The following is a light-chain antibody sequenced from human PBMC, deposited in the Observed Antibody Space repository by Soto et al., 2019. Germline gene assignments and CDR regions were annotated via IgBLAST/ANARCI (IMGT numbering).Light chain of an antibody. J-gene: IGKJ2*01. CDR2: GAS. CDR1: PSVSSSY. CDR3: QQYGSSPYT. Sequence: EIVLTQSPGTLSLSPGERATLSCRASPSVSSSYLAWYQQKPGQAPRLLIYGASSRATGIPDRFSGSGSGTDFTLTISRLEPEDFAVYYCQQYGSSPYTFGQGTELEIK. V-gene: IGKV3-20*01.